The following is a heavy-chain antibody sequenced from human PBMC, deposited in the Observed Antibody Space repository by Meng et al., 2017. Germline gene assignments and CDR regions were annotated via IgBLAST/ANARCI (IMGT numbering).Heavy chain of an antibody. CDR3: LDEAPRSDY. Sequence: VSSVGGLVQAGGCLRLSCAATGFSFNNYWMHWVRQVPGKGLVWVSRISGDGSITNYADSVKGRFTISRDNAKNTLYLQMNSLRPEDTAVYYCLDEAPRSDYWGQGSLVTVSS. CDR2: ISGDGSIT. J-gene: IGHJ4*02. CDR1: GFSFNNYW. D-gene: IGHD1-1*01. V-gene: IGHV3-74*01.